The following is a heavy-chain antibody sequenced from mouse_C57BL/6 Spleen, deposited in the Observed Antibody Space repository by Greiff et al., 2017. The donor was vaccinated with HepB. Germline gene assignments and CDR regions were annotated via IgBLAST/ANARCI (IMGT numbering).Heavy chain of an antibody. CDR3: ARSFIYAMDY. Sequence: VQLQQSGPELVKPGASVKISCKASGYAFSSSWMNWVKQRPGKGLEWIGRIYPGDGDTNYNGKFKGKATLTADKSSSTAYMQLSSLTSEDSAVYFCARSFIYAMDYWGQRTSVTVSS. J-gene: IGHJ4*01. CDR1: GYAFSSSW. D-gene: IGHD1-1*01. V-gene: IGHV1-82*01. CDR2: IYPGDGDT.